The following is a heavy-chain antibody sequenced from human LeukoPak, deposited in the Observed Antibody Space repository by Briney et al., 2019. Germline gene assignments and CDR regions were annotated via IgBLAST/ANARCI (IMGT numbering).Heavy chain of an antibody. CDR1: GFTFSSYA. CDR2: SGSGGNT. CDR3: VLYGDYESPDGFDI. V-gene: IGHV3-23*01. J-gene: IGHJ3*02. D-gene: IGHD4-17*01. Sequence: GGSLRLSCAASGFTFSSYAMSWVRQAPGKGLEWVSASGSGGNTYYADSVKGRFTISRDNSKNTLYLHMNSLRAEDTAVYYCVLYGDYESPDGFDIWGQGTMVTVSS.